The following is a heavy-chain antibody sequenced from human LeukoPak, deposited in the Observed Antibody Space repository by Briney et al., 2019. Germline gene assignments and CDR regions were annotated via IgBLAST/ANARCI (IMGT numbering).Heavy chain of an antibody. CDR3: AKVGPATYYDFWSGFDFDD. CDR1: GFTFSSYG. J-gene: IGHJ4*02. Sequence: GGSLRLSCAASGFTFSSYGMHWVRQAPGKGLEWVAVIWYDGSNKYYADSVKGRFTISRDNSKNTLYLQMNSLRAGDTAVYYCAKVGPATYYDFWSGFDFDDWGQGTLVTVSS. CDR2: IWYDGSNK. V-gene: IGHV3-33*06. D-gene: IGHD3-3*01.